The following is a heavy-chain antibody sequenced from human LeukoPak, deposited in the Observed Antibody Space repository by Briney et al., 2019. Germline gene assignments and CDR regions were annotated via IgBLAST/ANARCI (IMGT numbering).Heavy chain of an antibody. J-gene: IGHJ3*02. Sequence: SETLSLTCTVSGGSISSYYWNWIRQPPGKGLEWIGYIYYSGSTNYNPSLKSRVTISVDTSKNQFSLKLSSVTAADTAVYYCARVERRWDAFDIWGQGTMVTVSS. CDR2: IYYSGST. CDR3: ARVERRWDAFDI. CDR1: GGSISSYY. D-gene: IGHD2-15*01. V-gene: IGHV4-59*01.